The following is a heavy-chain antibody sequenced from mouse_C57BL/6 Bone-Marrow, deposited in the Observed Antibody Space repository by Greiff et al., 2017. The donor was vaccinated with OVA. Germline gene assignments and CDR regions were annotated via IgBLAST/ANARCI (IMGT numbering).Heavy chain of an antibody. CDR1: GYTFTSYW. V-gene: IGHV1-69*01. Sequence: QVQLQQPGAELVMPGASVKLSCKASGYTFTSYWMHWVKQRPGQGLEWIGEIDPSDSYTNYNQKFKGKSTLTVDKSSSTAYMQLSSLTSEDSAVYYCAMFRNYAMDDWGQGTSVTVSS. CDR3: AMFRNYAMDD. J-gene: IGHJ4*01. CDR2: IDPSDSYT.